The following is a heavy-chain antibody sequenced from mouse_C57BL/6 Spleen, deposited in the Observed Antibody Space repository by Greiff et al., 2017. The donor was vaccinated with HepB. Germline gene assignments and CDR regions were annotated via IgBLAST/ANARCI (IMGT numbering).Heavy chain of an antibody. CDR2: IDPEDGET. Sequence: EVQLQQSGAALVKPGASVKLSCTASGFNIKDYYMHWVQQSTEQGLEWIGRIDPEDGETTYAPKFQGKSTITADTSSNTAYLHLSSLTSEYTAIYYCVREGTVVDFDYWGQGTTLTVSS. V-gene: IGHV14-2*01. J-gene: IGHJ2*01. CDR1: GFNIKDYY. D-gene: IGHD1-1*01. CDR3: VREGTVVDFDY.